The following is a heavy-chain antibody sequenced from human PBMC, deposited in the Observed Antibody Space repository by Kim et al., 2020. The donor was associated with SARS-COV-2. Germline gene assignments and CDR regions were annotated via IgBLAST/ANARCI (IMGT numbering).Heavy chain of an antibody. CDR2: IRSKANTYAT. CDR1: GFTFSGSA. J-gene: IGHJ3*01. Sequence: GGSLRLSCAASGFTFSGSAIHWVRQASGQGLEWVGRIRSKANTYATAYTASVKGRFTISSDDSKNTAYLQMNSLETEDTAVYFCTRVPGTPLAFWDAFDVWGQGTMVTVSS. CDR3: TRVPGTPLAFWDAFDV. V-gene: IGHV3-73*01. D-gene: IGHD1-1*01.